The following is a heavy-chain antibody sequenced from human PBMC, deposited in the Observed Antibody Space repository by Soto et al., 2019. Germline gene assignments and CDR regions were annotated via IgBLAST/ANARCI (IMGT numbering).Heavy chain of an antibody. V-gene: IGHV5-51*01. CDR2: IYPGYSDI. D-gene: IGHD2-15*01. Sequence: GESLKISCQGSGYSFADSWIGWVRQVPGRGLEWVGIIYPGYSDIRYRPSFQGRVTISADKSVDTAYLQWSSLRASDTAIYYCARPPGSGTLFANWGQGTPVTVSS. CDR3: ARPPGSGTLFAN. CDR1: GYSFADSW. J-gene: IGHJ4*02.